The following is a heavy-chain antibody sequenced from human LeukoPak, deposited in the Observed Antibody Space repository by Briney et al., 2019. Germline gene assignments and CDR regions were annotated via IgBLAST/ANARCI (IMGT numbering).Heavy chain of an antibody. Sequence: SVKVSCKASGGTFSSDAVSWARQAPGQGLELMGRIIPILAITNYAQKFQGRVTITADKSTSTAYMELSSLRSEDTAVYYCARDLLTGYQPNYWGQGTLVTVSS. V-gene: IGHV1-69*04. CDR1: GGTFSSDA. CDR3: ARDLLTGYQPNY. J-gene: IGHJ4*02. D-gene: IGHD3-9*01. CDR2: IIPILAIT.